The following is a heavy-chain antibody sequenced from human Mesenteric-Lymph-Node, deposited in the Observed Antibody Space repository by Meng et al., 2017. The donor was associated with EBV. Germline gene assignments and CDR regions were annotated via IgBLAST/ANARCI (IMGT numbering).Heavy chain of an antibody. V-gene: IGHV4-61*01. D-gene: IGHD2/OR15-2a*01. Sequence: VPLQESGPGLGKPSETLSLTFTVFGGFVSSGLYYWSWIRQSPGKGLEWIGYIFFGGSTYYNPSLKNRVSISIDRSKNQFSVKLDSVTAADTAVYYCARETRERYFEFDYWGQGTLVTVSS. CDR1: GGFVSSGLYY. CDR3: ARETRERYFEFDY. J-gene: IGHJ4*02. CDR2: IFFGGST.